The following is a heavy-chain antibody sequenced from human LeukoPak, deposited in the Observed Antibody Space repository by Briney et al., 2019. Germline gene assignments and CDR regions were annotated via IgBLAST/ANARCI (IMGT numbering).Heavy chain of an antibody. CDR2: INPRGMST. CDR1: GYSFTGHY. J-gene: IGHJ4*02. CDR3: ATTLRGSFDY. Sequence: GASVKVSCKSSGYSFTGHYMHWVRQAPGQGLEWMGVINPRGMSTIYAEKFQGRIIMTRDLSTTTDYMELRSLRSDDTAVYYCATTLRGSFDYWGQGTLVTVSS. D-gene: IGHD2-8*01. V-gene: IGHV1-46*01.